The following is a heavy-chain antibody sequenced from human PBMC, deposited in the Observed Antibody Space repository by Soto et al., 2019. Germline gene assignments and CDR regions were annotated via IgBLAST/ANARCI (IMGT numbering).Heavy chain of an antibody. V-gene: IGHV3-66*01. CDR1: GFTVSSNY. Sequence: GGSLRLSCAASGFTVSSNYMTWVRQAPGKGLEWVSFIYSSGSTYYADSVKGRFTISRDNSKNTLYLQMNSLRAEDTAVYYCAIYGSTGYDFLAFDIWGKGTMGTVSS. CDR2: IYSSGST. J-gene: IGHJ3*02. D-gene: IGHD3-3*01. CDR3: AIYGSTGYDFLAFDI.